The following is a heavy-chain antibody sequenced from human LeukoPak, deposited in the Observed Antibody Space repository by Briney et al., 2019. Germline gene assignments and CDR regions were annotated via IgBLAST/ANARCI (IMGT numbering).Heavy chain of an antibody. Sequence: SSGTLSLTCAVSGGSISSSSWWNWVRQPPGKGLEWIGEIYHSGSTNYNPSLKSRVTISVDKSKNQFSLKLNSVTAADTAVYYCARATPQWLAIDYWGQGTLVTVSS. J-gene: IGHJ4*02. CDR1: GGSISSSSW. CDR2: IYHSGST. V-gene: IGHV4-4*02. D-gene: IGHD6-19*01. CDR3: ARATPQWLAIDY.